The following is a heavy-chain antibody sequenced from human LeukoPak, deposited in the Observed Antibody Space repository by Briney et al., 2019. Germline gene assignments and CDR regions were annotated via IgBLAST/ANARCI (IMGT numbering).Heavy chain of an antibody. CDR2: NHYSGRS. J-gene: IGHJ5*02. V-gene: IGHV4-31*03. Sequence: SETLSLTCTVSGVSINSGDYYWRWIRQHPGKGLEWIGYNHYSGRSYYIPSLKSRVTISLDTSNNQFSLELTSVTAADTAVYYWARRGVGKAFDHWGQGTLVTVSS. D-gene: IGHD3-10*01. CDR1: GVSINSGDYY. CDR3: ARRGVGKAFDH.